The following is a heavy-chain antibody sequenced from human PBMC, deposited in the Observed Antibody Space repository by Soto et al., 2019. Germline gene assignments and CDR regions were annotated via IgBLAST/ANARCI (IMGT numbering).Heavy chain of an antibody. Sequence: GASVKVSCKASGYTFTSYDINWVRHATGQGLEWMGWMNPNSGNTGYAQKFQGRVTMTRDTSISTAYMELSSLRSDDTAVYYCARGPRGYSSLDAFDIWGQGTMVTVS. J-gene: IGHJ3*02. V-gene: IGHV1-8*01. CDR2: MNPNSGNT. D-gene: IGHD5-18*01. CDR3: ARGPRGYSSLDAFDI. CDR1: GYTFTSYD.